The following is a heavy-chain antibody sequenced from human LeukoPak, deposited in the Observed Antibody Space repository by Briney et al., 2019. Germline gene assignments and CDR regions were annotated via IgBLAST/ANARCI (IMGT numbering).Heavy chain of an antibody. J-gene: IGHJ4*02. CDR2: ISGSGGST. CDR1: GFTFSSYA. D-gene: IGHD2-2*01. V-gene: IGHV3-23*01. Sequence: QPGGSLRLSCAASGFTFSSYAMSWVRQAPGKGLEWVSVISGSGGSTYYADSVKGRFTISRDNSKNTLYLQMNSLRAEDTAVYYCAKIYCSSTSCYFSFAPNEDYYFDYWGQGTLVTVSS. CDR3: AKIYCSSTSCYFSFAPNEDYYFDY.